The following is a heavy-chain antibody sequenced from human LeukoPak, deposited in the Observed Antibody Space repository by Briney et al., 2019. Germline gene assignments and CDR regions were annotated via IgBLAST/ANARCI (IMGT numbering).Heavy chain of an antibody. CDR3: ASGVVIGGEDY. V-gene: IGHV4-34*01. Sequence: PSETLSLTCAVYGGSFSGYYWSWIRQPPGKGLEWIGEINHSGSTNYNPSLKSRVTISVDTSKNQFSLKLSSVTAADTAVYYCASGVVIGGEDYRGQGTLVTVSS. D-gene: IGHD3-22*01. CDR2: INHSGST. CDR1: GGSFSGYY. J-gene: IGHJ4*02.